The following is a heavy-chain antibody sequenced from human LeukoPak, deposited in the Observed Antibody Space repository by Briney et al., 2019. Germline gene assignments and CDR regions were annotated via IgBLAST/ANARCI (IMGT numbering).Heavy chain of an antibody. CDR3: ARPSSGWYKGWFDP. Sequence: SETLSLTCTVSGGSISSYYWSWIRQPAGKGPEWIGRIYSSGGTNYNPSLKSRVAMSVDTPKNQFSLKLSSVTAADTAVYYCARPSSGWYKGWFDPWGQGTLVTVSS. CDR1: GGSISSYY. J-gene: IGHJ5*02. V-gene: IGHV4-4*07. CDR2: IYSSGGT. D-gene: IGHD6-19*01.